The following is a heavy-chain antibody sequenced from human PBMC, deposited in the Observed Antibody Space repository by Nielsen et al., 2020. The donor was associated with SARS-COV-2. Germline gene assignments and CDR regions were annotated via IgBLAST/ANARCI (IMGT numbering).Heavy chain of an antibody. D-gene: IGHD2-2*02. CDR2: ISGSGGST. J-gene: IGHJ5*02. V-gene: IGHV3-23*01. Sequence: GESLKISCAASGFTFDDYAMHWVRQAPGKGLEWVSAISGSGGSTYYADSVKGRFTISRDNSKNTLYLQMNSLRAEDTAVYYCAKDSIPEYCSSTSCYTVEWFDPWGQGTLVTVSS. CDR1: GFTFDDYA. CDR3: AKDSIPEYCSSTSCYTVEWFDP.